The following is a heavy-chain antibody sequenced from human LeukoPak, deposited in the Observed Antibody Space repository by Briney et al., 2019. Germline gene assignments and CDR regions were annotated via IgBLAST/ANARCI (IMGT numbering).Heavy chain of an antibody. Sequence: PSETLSLTCTVSGGSISSSSYYWGWIRQPPGKGLEWIGSIYYSGSTYYNPSLKSRVTISVDTSKNQFSLKLSSVTAADTAVYYCAAHITIFGVVMDYWRQGTLVTVSS. D-gene: IGHD3-3*01. CDR1: GGSISSSSYY. V-gene: IGHV4-39*01. CDR3: AAHITIFGVVMDY. CDR2: IYYSGST. J-gene: IGHJ4*02.